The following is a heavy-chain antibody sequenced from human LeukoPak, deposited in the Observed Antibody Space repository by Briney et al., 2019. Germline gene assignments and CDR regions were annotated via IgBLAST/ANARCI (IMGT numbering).Heavy chain of an antibody. Sequence: GGSLRLSCAASGFTFSSYSMNWVRQAPGKGLEWVSSISSSSDYIYYADSLKGRFTISRDNAKNSLYLQMNSLRAEDTAVYYCAREEGGAGLYGFDIWGQGTVVTVSS. J-gene: IGHJ3*02. CDR1: GFTFSSYS. D-gene: IGHD1-26*01. V-gene: IGHV3-21*01. CDR2: ISSSSDYI. CDR3: AREEGGAGLYGFDI.